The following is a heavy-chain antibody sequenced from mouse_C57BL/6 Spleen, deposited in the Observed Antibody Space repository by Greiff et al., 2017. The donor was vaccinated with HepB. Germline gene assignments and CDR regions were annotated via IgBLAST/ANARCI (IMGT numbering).Heavy chain of an antibody. J-gene: IGHJ1*03. CDR3: ARENGSSSSYWYFDV. Sequence: EVQRVESGGGLVKPGGSLKLSCAASGFTFSSYAMSWVRQTPEKRLEWVATISDGGSYTYYPDNVKGRFTISRDNAKNNLYLQMSHLKSEDTAMYYCARENGSSSSYWYFDVWGTGTTVTVSS. CDR2: ISDGGSYT. V-gene: IGHV5-4*01. D-gene: IGHD1-1*01. CDR1: GFTFSSYA.